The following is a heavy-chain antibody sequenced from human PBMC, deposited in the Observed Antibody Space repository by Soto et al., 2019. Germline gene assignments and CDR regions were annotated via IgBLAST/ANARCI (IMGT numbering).Heavy chain of an antibody. CDR2: ITSSNSYI. CDR1: GFTFSSYS. V-gene: IGHV3-21*01. CDR3: ARDTNFYASGSGVDY. J-gene: IGHJ4*02. Sequence: EVPLVESGGGLVKPGGSLRLSCAASGFTFSSYSMNWVRQAPGKGLEWVSSITSSNSYIHYADSVRGRFTISRDNAKSSLYLQMNSLRAEDTAVYYCARDTNFYASGSGVDYWGQGTLVTVSS. D-gene: IGHD3-10*01.